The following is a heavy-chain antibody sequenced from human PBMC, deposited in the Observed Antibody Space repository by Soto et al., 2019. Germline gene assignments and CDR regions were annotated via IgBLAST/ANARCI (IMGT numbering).Heavy chain of an antibody. CDR1: GFTFCSYS. CDR3: AQTTVTTSVYYYGMDV. Sequence: GSLRLSCAAPGFTFCSYSMSWGRPAPGMGLEWVSAISGSGGSTYYADSVKGRFTISRDNSKNTLYLQMNSLRAEDTAVYYCAQTTVTTSVYYYGMDVWGQGTTVTVSS. J-gene: IGHJ6*02. V-gene: IGHV3-23*01. D-gene: IGHD4-17*01. CDR2: ISGSGGST.